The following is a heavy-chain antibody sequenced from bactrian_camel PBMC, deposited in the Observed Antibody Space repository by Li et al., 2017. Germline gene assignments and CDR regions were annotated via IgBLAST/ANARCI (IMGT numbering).Heavy chain of an antibody. Sequence: HVQLVESGGGSVQAGESLTLSCVAAEYSGYTYRDYCMTWWRQAPGKEREGVAVINRRGTTRYADFVKGRFTISRDDAKNTLYLQMNDLRVEDTGVYYCAADAVNLQLARWYSYWGQGTQVTVS. CDR3: AADAVNLQLARWYSY. CDR1: GYTYRDYC. D-gene: IGHD2*01. V-gene: IGHV3S26*01. J-gene: IGHJ4*01. CDR2: INRRGTT.